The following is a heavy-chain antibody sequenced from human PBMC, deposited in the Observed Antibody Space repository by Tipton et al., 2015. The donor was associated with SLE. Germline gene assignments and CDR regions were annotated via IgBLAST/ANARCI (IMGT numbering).Heavy chain of an antibody. D-gene: IGHD4-17*01. J-gene: IGHJ4*02. Sequence: TLSLTCTVSGGSISSGGYYWSWIRQHPGEGLEWIGYIYYSGSTYYNPSLKSRVTISVDTSKNQFSLKLSSVTAADTAVYYCAREDGDKNYFDYWGQGTLVTVSS. CDR2: IYYSGST. CDR1: GGSISSGGYY. CDR3: AREDGDKNYFDY. V-gene: IGHV4-31*03.